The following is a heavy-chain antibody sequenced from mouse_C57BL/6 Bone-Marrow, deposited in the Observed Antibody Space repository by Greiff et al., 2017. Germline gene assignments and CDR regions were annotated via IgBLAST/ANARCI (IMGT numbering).Heavy chain of an antibody. Sequence: VQLQQPGAELVMPGASVKLSCKASGYTFTSYWMHWVKQRPGQGLEWIGEIDPSDSYTNYNQKFKGKSTLTVDKSSSTAYMQLSSLTSEDSAVYYCAMGLRRDYAMDYWGQGTSVTVSS. CDR2: IDPSDSYT. J-gene: IGHJ4*01. CDR1: GYTFTSYW. CDR3: AMGLRRDYAMDY. D-gene: IGHD2-4*01. V-gene: IGHV1-69*01.